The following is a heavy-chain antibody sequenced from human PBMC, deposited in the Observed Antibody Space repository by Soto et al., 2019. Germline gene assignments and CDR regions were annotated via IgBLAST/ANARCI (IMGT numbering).Heavy chain of an antibody. V-gene: IGHV1-69*01. D-gene: IGHD4-17*01. CDR1: GGTFSSYA. CDR3: AREIRVTTGFSGGYYYYGMDV. J-gene: IGHJ6*02. CDR2: IIPIFGTA. Sequence: QVQLVQSGAEVKKPGSSVKVSCKASGGTFSSYAISWVRQAPGQGLEWMGGIIPIFGTANYAQKFQGRVTITAGESTSTAYMELSSLRSEETAVYYFAREIRVTTGFSGGYYYYGMDVWGQGTTVTVFS.